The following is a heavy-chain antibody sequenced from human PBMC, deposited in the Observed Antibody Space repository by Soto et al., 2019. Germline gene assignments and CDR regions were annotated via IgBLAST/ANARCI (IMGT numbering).Heavy chain of an antibody. J-gene: IGHJ6*02. Sequence: GGSLRLSCVASGFTFSDYYMSWIRQAPGKGLEWVSYISSSGSTIYYADSVKGRFTISRDNAKNSLYLQMNSLRAEDTAVYYCARASTMTTVTYYYYGMDVWGQGTTVTVSS. V-gene: IGHV3-11*01. D-gene: IGHD4-17*01. CDR1: GFTFSDYY. CDR3: ARASTMTTVTYYYYGMDV. CDR2: ISSSGSTI.